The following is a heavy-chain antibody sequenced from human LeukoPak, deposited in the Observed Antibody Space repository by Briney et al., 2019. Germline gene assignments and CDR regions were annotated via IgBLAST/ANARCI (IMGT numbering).Heavy chain of an antibody. CDR1: GFTFSSYE. J-gene: IGHJ6*03. CDR3: ARATYYYGSGSLTMDV. CDR2: ISSSGSTI. Sequence: QPGGSLRLSCAASGFTFSSYEMNWVRQAPGKGPEWVSYISSSGSTIYYADSVKGRFTISRDNAKNSLYLQMNSLRAEDTAVYYCARATYYYGSGSLTMDVWGKGTTVTISS. V-gene: IGHV3-48*03. D-gene: IGHD3-10*01.